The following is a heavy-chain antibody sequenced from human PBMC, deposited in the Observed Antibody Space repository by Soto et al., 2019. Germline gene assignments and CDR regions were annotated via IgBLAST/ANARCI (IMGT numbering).Heavy chain of an antibody. V-gene: IGHV3-30*18. J-gene: IGHJ4*02. CDR1: GFTFSSYG. CDR2: ISYDGSNK. D-gene: IGHD2-15*01. Sequence: QVQLVESGAGVVQPGRSLRLSCAASGFTFSSYGMHWVRQAPGKGLERVAVISYDGSNKYYADSVKGRFTISRDNSKNTLYLQMNSLRAEDTAVYYCAKDQRPVVVAAPSDYWGQGTLVTVSS. CDR3: AKDQRPVVVAAPSDY.